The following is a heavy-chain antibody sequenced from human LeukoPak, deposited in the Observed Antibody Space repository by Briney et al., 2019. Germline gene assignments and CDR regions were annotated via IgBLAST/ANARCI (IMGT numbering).Heavy chain of an antibody. D-gene: IGHD3-22*01. V-gene: IGHV4-30-2*01. CDR3: ARSHYDSSGYYLDY. J-gene: IGHJ4*02. CDR2: IYHSGST. CDR1: GGSISSGGYS. Sequence: MSSQTLSLTCAVSGGSISSGGYSWSWIRQPPGKGLEWIGYIYHSGSTYYNPSLKSRVTISVDRSKNQFSLKLSSVTAADTAVYYCARSHYDSSGYYLDYWGQGTLVTVSS.